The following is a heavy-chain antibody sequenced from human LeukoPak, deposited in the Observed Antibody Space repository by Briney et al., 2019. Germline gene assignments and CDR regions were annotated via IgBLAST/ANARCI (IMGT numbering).Heavy chain of an antibody. Sequence: GGSLRLSCAASGFTFSSYEMNWVRQAPGKGLEWVSYISSGGSTVYYADSVKGRFTISRDNAKNSLYLQMNSLRAEDTAVCYCARDVLPGSSWYYFDYWGQGTLVTVSS. V-gene: IGHV3-48*03. CDR1: GFTFSSYE. J-gene: IGHJ4*02. D-gene: IGHD6-13*01. CDR3: ARDVLPGSSWYYFDY. CDR2: ISSGGSTV.